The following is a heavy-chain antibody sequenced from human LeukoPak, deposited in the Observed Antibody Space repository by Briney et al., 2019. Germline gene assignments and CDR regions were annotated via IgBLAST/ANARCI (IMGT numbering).Heavy chain of an antibody. CDR3: VRESIRGTRDFDY. D-gene: IGHD2-21*01. Sequence: GGSLRLSCAASGFTFSSYGMHWVRQAPGKGLERVAFIRYDGSNKYYADSVKGRFTISRDNAKNLLYLEMNSLRAEDTAVYYCVRESIRGTRDFDYWGQGTLVTVSS. CDR1: GFTFSSYG. V-gene: IGHV3-30*02. J-gene: IGHJ4*02. CDR2: IRYDGSNK.